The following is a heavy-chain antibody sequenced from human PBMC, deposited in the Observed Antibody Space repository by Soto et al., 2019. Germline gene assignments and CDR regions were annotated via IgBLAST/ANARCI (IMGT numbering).Heavy chain of an antibody. CDR2: INEDSTYI. D-gene: IGHD3-9*01. V-gene: IGHV3-21*02. J-gene: IGHJ6*03. CDR3: VRDLGRYFRSGYMDL. Sequence: EVQLVESGGGLVKPGGSLRLSCTASGFAFNTYSMNWVRQAPGKGLEWVSSINEDSTYIYYADSLRGRITISRDNAKDSLFLQMNSLRPDDTAVYYCVRDLGRYFRSGYMDLWVDGATVTVSS. CDR1: GFAFNTYS.